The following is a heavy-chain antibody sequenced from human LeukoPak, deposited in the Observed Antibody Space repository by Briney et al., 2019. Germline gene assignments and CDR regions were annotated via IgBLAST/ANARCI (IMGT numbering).Heavy chain of an antibody. J-gene: IGHJ6*03. CDR1: GGSISSSNW. D-gene: IGHD3-22*01. CDR3: ARVLYYYDSSGYYMAAAGSYYYYMDV. CDR2: IYHSGST. Sequence: SETLSLTCAVSGGSISSSNWWSWVRQPPGKGLEWIGEIYHSGSTNYNPSLKSRVTISVDKSKNQFSLKLSSVTAADTAVYYCARVLYYYDSSGYYMAAAGSYYYYMDVWGKGTTVTISS. V-gene: IGHV4-4*02.